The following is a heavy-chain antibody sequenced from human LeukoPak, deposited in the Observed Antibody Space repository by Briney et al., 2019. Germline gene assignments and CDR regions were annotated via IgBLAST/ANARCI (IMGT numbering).Heavy chain of an antibody. D-gene: IGHD6-6*01. CDR2: ISSSSSYI. CDR1: GFTFSSYS. V-gene: IGHV3-21*01. Sequence: PGGSLRLSCAASGFTFSSYSMNWVRQAPGKGLEWVSSISSSSSYIYYADSVKGRFTISRDSAKNSLYLQMNSLRAEDTAVYYCAREGSSSSLMDYWGQGTLVTVSS. CDR3: AREGSSSSLMDY. J-gene: IGHJ4*02.